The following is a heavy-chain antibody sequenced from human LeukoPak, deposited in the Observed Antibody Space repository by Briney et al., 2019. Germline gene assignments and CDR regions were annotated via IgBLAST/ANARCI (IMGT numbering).Heavy chain of an antibody. J-gene: IGHJ4*02. Sequence: GGTLRLSCSVSGLTFNDYGMRWVRQAPGKGLEWVSAISGSGGSTYYADSVKGRFTISRDNSKNTLYMQMNSLRAEDTAVYYCAKNMVRGVIMSSSFDYWGQGTLVTVSS. D-gene: IGHD3-10*01. CDR1: GLTFNDYG. CDR3: AKNMVRGVIMSSSFDY. V-gene: IGHV3-23*01. CDR2: ISGSGGST.